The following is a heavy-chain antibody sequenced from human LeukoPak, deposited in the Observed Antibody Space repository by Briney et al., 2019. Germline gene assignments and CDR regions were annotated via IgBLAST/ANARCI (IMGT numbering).Heavy chain of an antibody. V-gene: IGHV3-7*05. Sequence: SGGSLRLSCSASGFTFSSYWMSWVRQTPEKGLEWVASIKQDGSEKVYVDSVKGRFTISRDNAKSSLYLQMSGLRAEDTAVYYCARDPYSSSWSYGMDVWGQGTTVTVSS. CDR3: ARDPYSSSWSYGMDV. D-gene: IGHD6-13*01. J-gene: IGHJ6*02. CDR1: GFTFSSYW. CDR2: IKQDGSEK.